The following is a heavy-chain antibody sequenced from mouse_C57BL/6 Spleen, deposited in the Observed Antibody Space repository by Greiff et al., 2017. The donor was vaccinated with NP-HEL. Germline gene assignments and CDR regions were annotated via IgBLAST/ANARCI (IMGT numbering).Heavy chain of an antibody. V-gene: IGHV5-4*01. CDR2: ISDGGSYT. CDR3: ARDGTVTTVVDPRYFDV. D-gene: IGHD1-1*01. J-gene: IGHJ1*03. CDR1: GFTFSSYA. Sequence: DVQLVESGGGLVKPGGSLKLSCAASGFTFSSYAMSWVRQTPEQRLEWVATISDGGSYTYYPANVKGRFTISRDNAKNNLYLQMSHLKSEDTAMYYCARDGTVTTVVDPRYFDVWGTGTTVTVSS.